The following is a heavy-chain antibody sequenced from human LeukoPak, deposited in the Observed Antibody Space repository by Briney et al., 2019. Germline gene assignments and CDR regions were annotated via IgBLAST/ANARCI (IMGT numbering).Heavy chain of an antibody. CDR3: ARGPNWGDLNWFDP. CDR2: IYYSGST. Sequence: PSETLSLTCTVSGGSISSYYWSWIRQPPGKGLEWIGYIYYSGSTNYNPSLKSRVTISVDTSKNQFSLKLSSVTAADTAVYYCARGPNWGDLNWFDPWGQGTLVTVSS. V-gene: IGHV4-59*01. CDR1: GGSISSYY. J-gene: IGHJ5*02. D-gene: IGHD7-27*01.